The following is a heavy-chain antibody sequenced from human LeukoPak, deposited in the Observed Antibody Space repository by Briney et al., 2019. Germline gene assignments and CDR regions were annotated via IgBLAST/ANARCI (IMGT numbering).Heavy chain of an antibody. D-gene: IGHD1-1*01. V-gene: IGHV3-7*01. CDR2: IKEDGSEK. J-gene: IGHJ3*02. Sequence: GGSLRLSCTASGFMFSNFYMTWVRQAPGKGLEWVANIKEDGSEKYYVDSVKGRFTISRDNAKNSMYLQMNSLSVEDTAVYYCAAPSHQNVYAFDIWAKGQWSPSPQ. CDR3: AAPSHQNVYAFDI. CDR1: GFMFSNFY.